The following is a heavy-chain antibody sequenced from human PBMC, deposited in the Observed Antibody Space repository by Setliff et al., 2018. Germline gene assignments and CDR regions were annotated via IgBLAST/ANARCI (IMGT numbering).Heavy chain of an antibody. CDR2: ISANGDT. CDR1: GFTFSTYT. Sequence: GGSLRLSCAASGFTFSTYTMTWVRQAPGKGPEWVASISANGDTYYGDSVKGRFIISRDNSKNTLYLQMDSLRAEDTAVYYCARDNLPTYYDILTGYYYYYYGMDVWGQGTTVTVSS. CDR3: ARDNLPTYYDILTGYYYYYYGMDV. J-gene: IGHJ6*02. D-gene: IGHD3-9*01. V-gene: IGHV3-23*02.